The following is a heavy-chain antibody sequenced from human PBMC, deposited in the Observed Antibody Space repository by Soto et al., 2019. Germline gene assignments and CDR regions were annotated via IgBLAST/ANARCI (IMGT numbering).Heavy chain of an antibody. J-gene: IGHJ6*02. V-gene: IGHV3-33*01. CDR1: GFTFSSYG. Sequence: PGGSLRLSCAASGFTFSSYGMHWVRQAPGKGLEWVAVIWYDRSNKYYADSVKGRFTISRDNSKNTLYLQMNSLRVEDTAVYYCARFYYDSSGYLPSPYYYYYGMDVWGQGTTVTVS. CDR3: ARFYYDSSGYLPSPYYYYYGMDV. CDR2: IWYDRSNK. D-gene: IGHD3-22*01.